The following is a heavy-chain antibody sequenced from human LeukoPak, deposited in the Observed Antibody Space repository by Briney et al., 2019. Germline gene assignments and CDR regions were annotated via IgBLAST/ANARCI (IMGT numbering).Heavy chain of an antibody. Sequence: GGSLRLSCAASGFTFSNYWMSWVRQTPGKGLEWVANIKEDGSDKYYVDSLKGRFTISRDNAKNSLYLQMNSLRAEDTAVYYCARDAPTTFDYWAQGTLVTVSS. CDR1: GFTFSNYW. CDR2: IKEDGSDK. J-gene: IGHJ4*02. D-gene: IGHD1-1*01. V-gene: IGHV3-7*01. CDR3: ARDAPTTFDY.